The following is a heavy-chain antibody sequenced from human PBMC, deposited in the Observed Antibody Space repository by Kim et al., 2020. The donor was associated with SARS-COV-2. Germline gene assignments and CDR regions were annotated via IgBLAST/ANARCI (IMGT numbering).Heavy chain of an antibody. Sequence: DSVEDRFNISRDNAKNSLYLKMNSRRAEDTAVYYCARVASGSTAWYYFDYWGQGTLVTVSS. D-gene: IGHD6-19*01. CDR3: ARVASGSTAWYYFDY. J-gene: IGHJ4*02. V-gene: IGHV3-11*03.